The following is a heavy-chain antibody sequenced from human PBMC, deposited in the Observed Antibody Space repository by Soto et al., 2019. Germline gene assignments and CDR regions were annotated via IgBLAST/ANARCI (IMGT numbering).Heavy chain of an antibody. D-gene: IGHD3-10*01. CDR1: GGYISSYY. CDR3: ASEYCYGSGTDL. V-gene: IGHV4-59*12. CDR2: THDSGST. J-gene: IGHJ4*02. Sequence: SETMSLTCTVSGGYISSYYWSWIRQSPGKGLEWIGYTHDSGSTNYNPSLKSRVTISVDRSKNQFSLKLSSVTAADTAVYFCASEYCYGSGTDLWGQGTLVTVS.